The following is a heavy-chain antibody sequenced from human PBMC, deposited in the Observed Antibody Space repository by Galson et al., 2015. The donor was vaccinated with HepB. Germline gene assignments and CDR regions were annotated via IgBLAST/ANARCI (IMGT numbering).Heavy chain of an antibody. CDR3: DSSGYYSGEYFQH. D-gene: IGHD3-22*01. J-gene: IGHJ1*01. CDR2: IIPIFGTA. V-gene: IGHV1-69*13. CDR1: GGTFSSYA. Sequence: SVKVSCKASGGTFSSYAISWVRQAPGQGLEWMGGIIPIFGTANYAQKFQGRVTITADESTSTAYMELSSLRSEDTAVYYYDSSGYYSGEYFQHWGQGTLVTVSS.